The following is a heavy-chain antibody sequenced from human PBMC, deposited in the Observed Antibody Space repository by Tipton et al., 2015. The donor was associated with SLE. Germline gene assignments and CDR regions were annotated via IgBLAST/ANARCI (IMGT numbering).Heavy chain of an antibody. CDR2: IYYSGST. Sequence: TLSLTCTVSGGSISSYYWSWIRQPPGKGLEWIGYIYYSGSTNYNPSLKSRVTISVDTSKNQFSLKLSSVTAADTAVYYCARGDCSSTSCLDYWCQGTLVTVSS. CDR3: ARGDCSSTSCLDY. J-gene: IGHJ4*02. CDR1: GGSISSYY. D-gene: IGHD2-2*01. V-gene: IGHV4-59*01.